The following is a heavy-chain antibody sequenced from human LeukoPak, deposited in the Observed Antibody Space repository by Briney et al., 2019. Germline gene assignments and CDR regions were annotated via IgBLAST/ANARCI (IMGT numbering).Heavy chain of an antibody. V-gene: IGHV3-7*01. Sequence: GGSLRLSCVASGFTFSSYSMKWVRQAPGKGLEWVANIKQDGSEKYYVDSVKGRFTISRDNAKNSLYLQMNSLRAEDTAVYYCARVPISPYYYYGMDVWGQGTTVTVSS. J-gene: IGHJ6*02. CDR1: GFTFSSYS. CDR2: IKQDGSEK. D-gene: IGHD3-9*01. CDR3: ARVPISPYYYYGMDV.